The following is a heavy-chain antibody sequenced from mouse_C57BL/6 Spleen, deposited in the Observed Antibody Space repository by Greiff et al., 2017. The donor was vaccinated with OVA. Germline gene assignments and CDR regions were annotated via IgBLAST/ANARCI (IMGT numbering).Heavy chain of an antibody. CDR3: ANYYGNYGEGAMDY. D-gene: IGHD2-1*01. V-gene: IGHV5-17*01. CDR2: ISSGSSTI. J-gene: IGHJ4*01. Sequence: EVHLVESGGGLVKPGGSLKLSCAASGFTFSDYGMHWVRQAPEKGLEWVAYISSGSSTIYYADTVKGRFTISRDNAKNTLFLQMTSLRSEDTAMYYCANYYGNYGEGAMDYWGQGTSVTVSS. CDR1: GFTFSDYG.